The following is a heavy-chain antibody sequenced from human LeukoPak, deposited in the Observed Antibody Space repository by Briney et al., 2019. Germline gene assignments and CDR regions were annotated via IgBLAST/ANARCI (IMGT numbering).Heavy chain of an antibody. V-gene: IGHV1-69-2*01. CDR1: GYTFTDYY. Sequence: ASVKISCKVSGYTFTDYYMHWVRQAPVKGLAWMGLLNLESGKTLYTEKFQGRVTITADTSTDTAYMELSSLRSEDTAVYYCATAPNWNYRNWFDPWGQGTLVTVSS. D-gene: IGHD1-7*01. CDR3: ATAPNWNYRNWFDP. J-gene: IGHJ5*02. CDR2: LNLESGKT.